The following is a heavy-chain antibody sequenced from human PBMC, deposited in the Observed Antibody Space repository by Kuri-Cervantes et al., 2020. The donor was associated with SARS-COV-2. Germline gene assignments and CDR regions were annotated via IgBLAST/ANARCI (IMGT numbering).Heavy chain of an antibody. Sequence: ASVKVSCKASGYTFTGYYMHWVRQAPGQGLEWMGWINPNSGGTNYAQQFQDRVTLTRDTSISTAYMELNRLKSEDTAVYFCARESSGYYDFSSISYRSEGFDIWGQGTLVTVSS. V-gene: IGHV1-2*02. J-gene: IGHJ3*02. D-gene: IGHD3-3*01. CDR3: ARESSGYYDFSSISYRSEGFDI. CDR1: GYTFTGYY. CDR2: INPNSGGT.